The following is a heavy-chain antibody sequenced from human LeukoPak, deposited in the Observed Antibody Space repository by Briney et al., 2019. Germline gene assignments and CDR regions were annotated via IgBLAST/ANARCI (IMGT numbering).Heavy chain of an antibody. Sequence: GGSQRLSCAASGFTFSSYAMSWVRQAPGKGLEWVSAISGSGGSTYYADSVKGRFTISRDNSKNTLYLQMNSLRAEDTAVYYCAKDNYIVVVVAATGFDYWGQGTLVTVSS. CDR2: ISGSGGST. V-gene: IGHV3-23*01. CDR1: GFTFSSYA. D-gene: IGHD2-15*01. J-gene: IGHJ4*02. CDR3: AKDNYIVVVVAATGFDY.